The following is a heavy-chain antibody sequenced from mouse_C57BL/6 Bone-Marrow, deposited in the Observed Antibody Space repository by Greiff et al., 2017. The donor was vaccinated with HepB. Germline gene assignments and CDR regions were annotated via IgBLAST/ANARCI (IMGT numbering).Heavy chain of an antibody. CDR2: IDPSASYT. V-gene: IGHV1-69*01. Sequence: QVQLQQPGAELVMPGASVKLSCKASGYTFTSYWMHWVKQRPGQGLEWIGEIDPSASYTNYNQKFKGKSTLTVDKSSSTAYMQLSSLTSEDSAVYYCAREFPYYYGSSYDYAMDYWGQGTSVTVSS. D-gene: IGHD1-1*01. J-gene: IGHJ4*01. CDR1: GYTFTSYW. CDR3: AREFPYYYGSSYDYAMDY.